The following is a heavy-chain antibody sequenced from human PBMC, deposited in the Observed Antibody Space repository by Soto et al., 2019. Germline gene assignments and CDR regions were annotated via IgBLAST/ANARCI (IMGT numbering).Heavy chain of an antibody. CDR3: ARSLLISGSGSHHGEFDY. CDR1: GFTVSSNY. CDR2: MYSGGST. V-gene: IGHV3-53*01. Sequence: EVQLVESGGGLIQPGGSLRLSCAASGFTVSSNYMSWVRQAPGKGLELVSVMYSGGSTYYADSVKGRFTISRDNSKNTLYLQMNSLRAEDTAVYYCARSLLISGSGSHHGEFDYWGQGTLVTVSS. J-gene: IGHJ4*02. D-gene: IGHD3-10*01.